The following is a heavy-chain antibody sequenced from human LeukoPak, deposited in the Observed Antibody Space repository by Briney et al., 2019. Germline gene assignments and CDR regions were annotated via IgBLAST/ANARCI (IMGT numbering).Heavy chain of an antibody. J-gene: IGHJ6*03. CDR3: GRHHSSSYPCYYYYYMDV. V-gene: IGHV1-69*05. CDR1: GGTFSRHA. Sequence: SVKASCKASGGTFSRHAFSWVRQAPGQRLEWMGGIIPIFGTTNYAQQLQGTVTITTNESTSTAYMELSSLRSEDTAVYYCGRHHSSSYPCYYYYYMDVWGKGTTVTVSS. CDR2: IIPIFGTT. D-gene: IGHD3-22*01.